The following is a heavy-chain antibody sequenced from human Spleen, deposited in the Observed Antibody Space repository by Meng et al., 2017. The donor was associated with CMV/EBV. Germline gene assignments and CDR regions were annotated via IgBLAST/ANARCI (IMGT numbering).Heavy chain of an antibody. D-gene: IGHD3-3*01. V-gene: IGHV2-5*08. J-gene: IGHJ4*02. CDR3: ARPPPITIFGVVRYFDY. CDR1: GFSLSTSGMR. Sequence: SGPTLVKPTQTLTLTCTFSGFSLSTSGMRVSWIRQPPGKALEWLALIYWNDDKRYNSSLKSRLTITKDTSKNQVILTMTNMDPVDTATYYCARPPPITIFGVVRYFDYWGQGTLVTVSS. CDR2: IYWNDDK.